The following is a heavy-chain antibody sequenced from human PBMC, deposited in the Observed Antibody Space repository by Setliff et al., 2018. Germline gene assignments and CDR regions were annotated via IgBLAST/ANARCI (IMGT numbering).Heavy chain of an antibody. J-gene: IGHJ4*02. Sequence: PGGSLRLSCAASGFTFNNYFMIWVRQAPGKGLEWVSSISNSGGETHYADSVKGRFTISRDNPRSTLYLQMNSLKTEDTAVYYCARDVGYTYGLEFGGQGTLVTVSS. CDR3: ARDVGYTYGLEF. D-gene: IGHD5-18*01. V-gene: IGHV3-23*01. CDR2: ISNSGGET. CDR1: GFTFNNYF.